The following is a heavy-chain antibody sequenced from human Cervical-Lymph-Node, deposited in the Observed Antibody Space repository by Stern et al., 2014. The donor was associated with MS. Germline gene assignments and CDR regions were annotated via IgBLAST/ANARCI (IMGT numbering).Heavy chain of an antibody. CDR1: GYTFTSYW. CDR2: IFPGGSAI. Sequence: EVQLVESGPEVKRPGESLKISCQASGYTFTSYWIGWVRQMPGKGLEWIAIIFPGGSAIRYRPSFQGQVTISADNSTSTASLEWNANFVPGGYDIVTIPAFKAKVTISADKTSRTAYGQGNNLRATDTAIYYCARQRYFDYWGQGTLVTVSS. D-gene: IGHD5-12*01. J-gene: IGHJ4*02. CDR3: IPAFKAKVTISADKTSRTAYGQGNNLRATDTAIYYCARQRYFDY. V-gene: IGHV5-51*01.